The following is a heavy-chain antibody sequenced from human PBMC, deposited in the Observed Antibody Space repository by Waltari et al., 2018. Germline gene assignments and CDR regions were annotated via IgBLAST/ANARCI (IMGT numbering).Heavy chain of an antibody. CDR3: ARRRAGIVTPYNWLDP. D-gene: IGHD2-21*01. V-gene: IGHV1-8*01. CDR1: GYTFTTHD. CDR2: MNPNSGNT. J-gene: IGHJ5*02. Sequence: QVQLVQSGAEVKKPGASVRISCKPSGYTFTTHDTKWVRTAAGKGPGWMGWMNPNSGNTGYAWKFQGRVTMTRDTSIRTAYLELRKLRFDDTAVYYCARRRAGIVTPYNWLDPWGQGTLVTVSS.